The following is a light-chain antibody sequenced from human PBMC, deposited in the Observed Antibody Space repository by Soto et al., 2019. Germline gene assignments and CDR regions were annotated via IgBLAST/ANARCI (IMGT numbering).Light chain of an antibody. Sequence: SYELTQPPSVSVSPGQTASITCSGDKLGDKYACWYQQKPGQSPVLVIYQDSKRPSGIPERFSGSNSGNTATLTISGTQAMDEADYYCQAWDSRIGVFGGGTKLTVL. CDR1: KLGDKY. V-gene: IGLV3-1*01. CDR3: QAWDSRIGV. J-gene: IGLJ2*01. CDR2: QDS.